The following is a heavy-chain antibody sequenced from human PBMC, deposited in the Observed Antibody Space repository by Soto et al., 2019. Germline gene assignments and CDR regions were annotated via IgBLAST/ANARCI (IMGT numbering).Heavy chain of an antibody. J-gene: IGHJ6*02. CDR1: GFTFSSYG. CDR3: ARDRLRLGELSLYELVSAPYGYYGMDV. D-gene: IGHD3-16*02. CDR2: IWYDGSNK. V-gene: IGHV3-33*01. Sequence: PGGSLRLSCAASGFTFSSYGMHWVRQAPGKGLEWVAVIWYDGSNKYYADSVKGRFTISRDNSKNTLYLQMNSLRAEDTAVYYCARDRLRLGELSLYELVSAPYGYYGMDVWGQGTRVTAP.